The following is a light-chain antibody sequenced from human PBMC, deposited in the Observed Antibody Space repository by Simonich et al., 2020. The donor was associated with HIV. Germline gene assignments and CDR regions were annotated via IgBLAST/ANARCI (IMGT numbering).Light chain of an antibody. CDR3: SSYTSSSTWV. Sequence: QSALTQPRSVSGSPGQSVTISCTGTSSDVGGYNYVAWYQQHPAKAPKLLIYEVNKRPSGVPERFSGYKSGNTASLTISGLQAEDEADYYCSSYTSSSTWVFGGGTQLTVL. CDR2: EVN. J-gene: IGLJ3*02. CDR1: SSDVGGYNY. V-gene: IGLV2-11*01.